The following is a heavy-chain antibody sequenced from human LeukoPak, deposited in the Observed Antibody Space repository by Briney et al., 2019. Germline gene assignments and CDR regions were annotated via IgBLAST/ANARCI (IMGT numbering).Heavy chain of an antibody. CDR3: ARGDYYDSSGYPPHFGY. Sequence: ASVKVSCKASGGTFSSYAISWVRQAPGQGLEWMGGIIPIFGTANYAQKFQGRVTITADESTSTAYMDLSSLRSEDTAVYYCARGDYYDSSGYPPHFGYWGQGTLVT. V-gene: IGHV1-69*13. J-gene: IGHJ4*02. CDR1: GGTFSSYA. D-gene: IGHD3-22*01. CDR2: IIPIFGTA.